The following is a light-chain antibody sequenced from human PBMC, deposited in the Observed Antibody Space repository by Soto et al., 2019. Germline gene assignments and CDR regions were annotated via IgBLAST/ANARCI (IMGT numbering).Light chain of an antibody. Sequence: EVVLSQSPGAVSLSQGERATLSFRASQSFSSSYLAWYQQKPGQAPRLLIYGASSRATGIPDRFSGSGSGTDFTLTISRLEPEDFAVHYCQQYGSSPRTFGQGTKVDI. CDR3: QQYGSSPRT. CDR2: GAS. V-gene: IGKV3-20*01. J-gene: IGKJ1*01. CDR1: QSFSSSY.